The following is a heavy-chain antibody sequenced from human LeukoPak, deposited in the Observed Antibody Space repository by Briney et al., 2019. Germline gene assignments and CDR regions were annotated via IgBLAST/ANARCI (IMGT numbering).Heavy chain of an antibody. Sequence: GGSLRLSCAASGFTFSSYAMSWVRQAPGKGLEWVSAISGSGGSTYYADSEKGRFTISRDNTKNILYLQMNSMRAEDTAVYYCAKVPSRCSGYDCWLDPRGQGTLVTVSS. D-gene: IGHD5-12*01. CDR3: AKVPSRCSGYDCWLDP. V-gene: IGHV3-23*01. CDR1: GFTFSSYA. CDR2: ISGSGGST. J-gene: IGHJ5*02.